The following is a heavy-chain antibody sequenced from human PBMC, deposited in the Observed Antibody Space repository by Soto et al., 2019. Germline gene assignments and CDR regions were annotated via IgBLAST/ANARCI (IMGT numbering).Heavy chain of an antibody. D-gene: IGHD6-13*01. Sequence: QLQGLGPGLVKPSETLSLTCTISGDSISSSTYYWAWIRQPPGKGLGWIGSIYYSGSSYYNPSLQSRVTMSADTSKDQYSLSMSSVSAADTALYFCASSNSWQYYFGSWDQGTLVTVSS. V-gene: IGHV4-39*01. CDR2: IYYSGSS. J-gene: IGHJ4*02. CDR1: GDSISSSTYY. CDR3: ASSNSWQYYFGS.